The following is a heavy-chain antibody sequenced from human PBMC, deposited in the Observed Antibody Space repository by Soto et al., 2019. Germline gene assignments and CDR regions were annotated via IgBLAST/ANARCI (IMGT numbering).Heavy chain of an antibody. V-gene: IGHV4-31*03. CDR1: GGSISSGGYY. J-gene: IGHJ6*03. D-gene: IGHD2-2*01. CDR3: ARDRQDCSSTSCYAYYYYMDV. Sequence: TSETLSLTCTVSGGSISSGGYYWSWIRQHPGKGLEWIGYIYYSGSTYYNPSLKSRVTISVDTSKNQFSLKLSSVTAADTAVYYCARDRQDCSSTSCYAYYYYMDVWGKGTTVTVSS. CDR2: IYYSGST.